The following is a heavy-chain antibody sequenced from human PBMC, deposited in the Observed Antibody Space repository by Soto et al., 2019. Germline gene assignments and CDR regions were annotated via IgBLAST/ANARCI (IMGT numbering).Heavy chain of an antibody. D-gene: IGHD6-13*01. CDR1: GDSVSSNSAA. CDR2: TYYRSKWYN. Sequence: SQTLSLTCAISGDSVSSNSAAWNWIRQSPSRGLEWLGRTYYRSKWYNDYAVSVKSRITINPDTSKNQFSLQLNSVTPEDTAVYYCARGRRYSSSWRNNWFDPRGQGTLVTVSS. V-gene: IGHV6-1*01. CDR3: ARGRRYSSSWRNNWFDP. J-gene: IGHJ5*02.